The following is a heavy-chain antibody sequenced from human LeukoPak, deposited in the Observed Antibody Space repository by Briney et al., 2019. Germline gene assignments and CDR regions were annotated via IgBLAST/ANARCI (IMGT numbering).Heavy chain of an antibody. D-gene: IGHD1-1*01. CDR2: IRFDGSSK. CDR3: AKDRNWQYFDY. J-gene: IGHJ4*02. V-gene: IGHV3-30*02. CDR1: GFTFSNYA. Sequence: GGSLRLSCAASGFTFSNYAMHWVRQAPGKGLEWMTFIRFDGSSKYYADSVKGRFTISRDNSKNTLYLQMNSLRAEDTAMYYCAKDRNWQYFDYWGQGTLVTVSS.